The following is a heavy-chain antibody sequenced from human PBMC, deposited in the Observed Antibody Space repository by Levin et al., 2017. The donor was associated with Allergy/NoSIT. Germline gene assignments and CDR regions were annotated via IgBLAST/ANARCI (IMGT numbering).Heavy chain of an antibody. CDR3: AGGGSGNYFYNF. CDR2: ISYDGSNK. V-gene: IGHV3-30*03. J-gene: IGHJ4*02. D-gene: IGHD3-10*01. Sequence: LSLTCAVSGFTFSIHGMHWVRQAPGKGLEWVAGISYDGSNKDYADSVKGRFTISRDNSKNTLYLQMNSLRAEDTAVYYCAGGGSGNYFYNFWGQGTLVTVSS. CDR1: GFTFSIHG.